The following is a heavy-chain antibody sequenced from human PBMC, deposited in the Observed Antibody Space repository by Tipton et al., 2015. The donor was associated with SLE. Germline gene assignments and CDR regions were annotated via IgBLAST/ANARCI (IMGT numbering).Heavy chain of an antibody. D-gene: IGHD3-3*01. CDR3: ARHRGRGYYVDY. CDR1: GGSISSGGYY. J-gene: IGHJ4*02. Sequence: TLSLTCTVSGGSISSGGYYWSWIRQHPGKGLEWIGYIYYSGSTYYNPSLKSRVTISVDTSKNQFSLKLSSVTAADTAVYYCARHRGRGYYVDYWGQGTLVTVSS. CDR2: IYYSGST. V-gene: IGHV4-31*03.